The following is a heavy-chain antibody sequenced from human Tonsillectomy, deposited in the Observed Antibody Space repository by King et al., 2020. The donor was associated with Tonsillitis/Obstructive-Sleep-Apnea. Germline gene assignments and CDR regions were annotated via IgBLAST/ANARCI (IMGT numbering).Heavy chain of an antibody. J-gene: IGHJ4*02. V-gene: IGHV7-4-1*02. CDR1: GYTFNKYA. Sequence: VQLVQSGSELKKPGASVKVSCKASGYTFNKYAMMWVRQAPGQGLEWMGWINTNTGSPTYAQGFTGRFVFSFDTSVSTAYLQISSLKAEDSAMYYCAREFNSGFWGPHYWGQGTLVTVSS. D-gene: IGHD6-19*01. CDR2: INTNTGSP. CDR3: AREFNSGFWGPHY.